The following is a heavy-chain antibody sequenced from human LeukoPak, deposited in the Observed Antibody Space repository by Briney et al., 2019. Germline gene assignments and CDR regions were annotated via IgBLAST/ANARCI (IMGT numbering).Heavy chain of an antibody. CDR3: ANWYYYGSGNSPRRGPPFDY. V-gene: IGHV4-34*01. CDR1: GGSFSAYH. Sequence: SETLPLTCAVYGGSFSAYHWSWIRQPPGKGLEWVGEINHSGSTNYNPSLKSRVTISADTSKNQFSLKLSSVIAADTAVYYCANWYYYGSGNSPRRGPPFDYWGQGTLVTVSS. J-gene: IGHJ4*02. D-gene: IGHD3-10*01. CDR2: INHSGST.